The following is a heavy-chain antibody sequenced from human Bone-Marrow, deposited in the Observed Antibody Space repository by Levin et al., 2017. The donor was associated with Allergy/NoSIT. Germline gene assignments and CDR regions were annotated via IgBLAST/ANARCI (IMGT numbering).Heavy chain of an antibody. Sequence: SGPTLVKPTETLTLTCTVSGFSLTNDAMGVSWIRQPPGKALEWLAHIFSNDEKFYNTSLKSRLTVSEDTSRSQVVLTLTKMDPVDTATYYCARILNYYGSGTFYVTGYWYFDLWCRGTLVTVSS. D-gene: IGHD3-10*01. V-gene: IGHV2-26*01. J-gene: IGHJ2*01. CDR2: IFSNDEK. CDR1: GFSLTNDAMG. CDR3: ARILNYYGSGTFYVTGYWYFDL.